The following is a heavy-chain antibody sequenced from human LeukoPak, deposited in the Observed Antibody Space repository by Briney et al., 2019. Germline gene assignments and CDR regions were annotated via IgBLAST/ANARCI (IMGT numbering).Heavy chain of an antibody. CDR3: ARAEDYYGSGSYYKGFDY. V-gene: IGHV1-3*01. CDR1: GYTFTSYA. CDR2: INAGNGNT. D-gene: IGHD3-10*01. J-gene: IGHJ4*02. Sequence: GASVKVSCKASGYTFTSYAMHWVRQAPGQGLEWMGWINAGNGNTKYSQKFQGRVTITRDTSASTAYMELSSLRSEDTAVYYCARAEDYYGSGSYYKGFDYWGQGTLVTVSS.